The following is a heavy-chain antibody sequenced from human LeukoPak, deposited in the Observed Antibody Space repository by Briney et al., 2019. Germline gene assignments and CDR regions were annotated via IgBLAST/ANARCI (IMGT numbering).Heavy chain of an antibody. D-gene: IGHD3-10*01. CDR2: INPNSGGT. Sequence: ASVKVSCKASGGTFSSYAISWVRQAPGQGLEWMGWINPNSGGTNYAQKFQGRVTMTRDTSISTAYMELSRLRSDDTAVYYCAMRGFGQLPSEYYFDYWGQGTLVTVSS. CDR3: AMRGFGQLPSEYYFDY. J-gene: IGHJ4*02. CDR1: GGTFSSYA. V-gene: IGHV1-2*02.